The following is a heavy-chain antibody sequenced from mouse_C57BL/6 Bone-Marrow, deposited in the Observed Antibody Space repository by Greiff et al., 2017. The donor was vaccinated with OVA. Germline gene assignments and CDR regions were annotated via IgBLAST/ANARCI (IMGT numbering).Heavy chain of an antibody. CDR1: GFTFTDYY. D-gene: IGHD1-1*01. V-gene: IGHV7-3*01. CDR3: ARWDYYGGYFDV. CDR2: IRNKANGYTT. J-gene: IGHJ1*03. Sequence: EVKLVESGGGLVQPGGSLSLSCAASGFTFTDYYMSWVRQPPGKALEWLGFIRNKANGYTTEYSASVKGRFTISRDTSQSILYLQMNALRAEDSATYYCARWDYYGGYFDVWGTGTTVTVSS.